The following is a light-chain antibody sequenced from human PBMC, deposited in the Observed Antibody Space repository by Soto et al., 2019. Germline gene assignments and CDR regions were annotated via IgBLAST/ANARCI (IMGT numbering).Light chain of an antibody. CDR3: QHRTNWPRT. CDR1: QTVGTF. Sequence: EILLTQSPATLSLSPGERATLSCRASQTVGTFLAWYQQKPGQAPRLVIYDASKRATGIPARFSCTGSGTDFALTISSIEPEDFAVYYCQHRTNWPRTFGQGTKLDIK. J-gene: IGKJ2*01. CDR2: DAS. V-gene: IGKV3-11*01.